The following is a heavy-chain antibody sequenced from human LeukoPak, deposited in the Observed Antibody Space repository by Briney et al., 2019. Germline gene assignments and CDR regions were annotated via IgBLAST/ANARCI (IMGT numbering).Heavy chain of an antibody. CDR1: GGSISRHY. D-gene: IGHD3-22*01. V-gene: IGHV4-59*11. CDR2: LYYSGST. CDR3: ARLYGNSDYTNWFDP. J-gene: IGHJ5*02. Sequence: RPSETLSLTCTVSGGSISRHYWSWIRQSPGKGLEWIGYLYYSGSTKYNPSLKSRVTISVDSSKKQFSLKLSSVTAADTAVYYCARLYGNSDYTNWFDPWGQGTLVTVSS.